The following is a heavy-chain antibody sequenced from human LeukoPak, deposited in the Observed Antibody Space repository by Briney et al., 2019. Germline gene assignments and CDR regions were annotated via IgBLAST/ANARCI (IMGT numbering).Heavy chain of an antibody. J-gene: IGHJ4*02. V-gene: IGHV3-15*01. CDR3: TTDPRKSYFFDY. CDR1: GFTFSNAW. D-gene: IGHD1-14*01. Sequence: GGSLRLSCAASGFTFSNAWMSWVRQAPGKGLEWVGRIKSKSDGGTTDDAAPVKGRFTISRDDSKNMLYLQMNSLKTEDTAVYFCTTDPRKSYFFDYWGQGTLVTVSS. CDR2: IKSKSDGGTT.